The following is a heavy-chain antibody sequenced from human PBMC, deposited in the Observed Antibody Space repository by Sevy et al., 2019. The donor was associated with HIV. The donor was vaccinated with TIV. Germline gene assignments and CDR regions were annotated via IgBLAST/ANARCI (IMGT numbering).Heavy chain of an antibody. Sequence: GSLRLSCAASGFTFSSYGMHWVRQAPGKGLEWVAVISYDGSNKYYADSVKGRFTISRDNSKNTLYLQMNSLRAEDTAVYYCAKGPAYCGGDCYSEFFDYWGQGTLVTVSS. CDR3: AKGPAYCGGDCYSEFFDY. CDR1: GFTFSSYG. V-gene: IGHV3-30*18. J-gene: IGHJ4*02. D-gene: IGHD2-21*02. CDR2: ISYDGSNK.